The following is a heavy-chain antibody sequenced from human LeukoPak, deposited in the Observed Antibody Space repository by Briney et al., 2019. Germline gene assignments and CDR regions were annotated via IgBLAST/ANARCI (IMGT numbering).Heavy chain of an antibody. CDR1: GFTFSNAW. Sequence: GGSLRLSCAASGFTFSNAWMSWVRQAPGKGLEWVGRIKSKTDGGTTDYAAPVKGRFTISRDDSKNTLYLQMNSLKTEDTAVYYCTTAAGQRQLPPRDFDHWGQGALVTVSS. CDR3: TTAAGQRQLPPRDFDH. J-gene: IGHJ4*02. D-gene: IGHD6-13*01. V-gene: IGHV3-15*01. CDR2: IKSKTDGGTT.